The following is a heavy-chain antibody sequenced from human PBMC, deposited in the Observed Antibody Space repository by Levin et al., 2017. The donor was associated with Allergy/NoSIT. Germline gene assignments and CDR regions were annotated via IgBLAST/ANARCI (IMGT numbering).Heavy chain of an antibody. D-gene: IGHD3-10*01. Sequence: GESLKISCKASGYTLTAYGLSWVRQAPGQGLEWIGWIDSFNSKIKYAPEFQGRVTLTTDPSTDTAYMDLRSLTSDDTALYFCARAGFHSAGDFYSPLYDYWGQGTLVTVSS. V-gene: IGHV1-18*01. CDR3: ARAGFHSAGDFYSPLYDY. CDR2: IDSFNSKI. J-gene: IGHJ4*02. CDR1: GYTLTAYG.